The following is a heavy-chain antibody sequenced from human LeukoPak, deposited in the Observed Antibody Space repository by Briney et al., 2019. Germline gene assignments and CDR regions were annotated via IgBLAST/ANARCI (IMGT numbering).Heavy chain of an antibody. CDR2: ISVYNGNR. CDR3: ARDRRFEYSHLYYFDY. V-gene: IGHV1-18*01. J-gene: IGHJ4*02. CDR1: GSTFNSYG. D-gene: IGHD6-6*01. Sequence: ASVKVSCKASGSTFNSYGITWVRQAPGQGLEWMAWISVYNGNRRYAQNFQGRVTLTTDKTTTTAYMELTSLRSDDTATYYCARDRRFEYSHLYYFDYWGQGTLVTVSS.